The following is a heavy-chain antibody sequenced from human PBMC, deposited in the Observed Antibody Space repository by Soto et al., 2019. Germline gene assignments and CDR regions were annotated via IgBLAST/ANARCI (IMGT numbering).Heavy chain of an antibody. V-gene: IGHV3-23*01. D-gene: IGHD5-12*01. CDR1: GVTFSNYP. J-gene: IGHJ4*02. CDR2: ITGNSDT. CDR3: AKVNWNSGNDDDF. Sequence: EVQLLESGGGLVQPGGSLRLSCAASGVTFSNYPINWVRQAPGKGLQWVSAITGNSDTFYADSVKGRFTVSRDNAKNTLYLQMNSLRAEDTSVYYRAKVNWNSGNDDDFWGQGTLFTVSS.